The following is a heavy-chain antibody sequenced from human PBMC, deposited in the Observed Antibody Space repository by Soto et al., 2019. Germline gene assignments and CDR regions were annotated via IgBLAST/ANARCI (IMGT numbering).Heavy chain of an antibody. Sequence: SVKVSCKASGGTFSSYTISWVRQAPGQGLEWMGRIIPILGIANYAQKFQGRVTITADKSTSTAYMELSSLRSEDTAVYYCARGGIPAATRMDVWSKGTTVTVSS. D-gene: IGHD2-2*01. CDR3: ARGGIPAATRMDV. CDR2: IIPILGIA. V-gene: IGHV1-69*02. J-gene: IGHJ6*04. CDR1: GGTFSSYT.